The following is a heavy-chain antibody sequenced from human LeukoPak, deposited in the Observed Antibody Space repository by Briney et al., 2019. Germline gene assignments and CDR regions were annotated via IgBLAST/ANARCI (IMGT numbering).Heavy chain of an antibody. CDR3: ARLGPRELLWFGDLLYPSDNWFDP. J-gene: IGHJ5*02. CDR2: INPSNSDT. V-gene: IGHV5-51*01. CDR1: GYNFTSYW. Sequence: GGSLQISCGGSGYNFTSYWIGWVRQLPGKGLEWMGIINPSNSDTRYRPSFQGHVTITADKSISTAYLQWSSLRASDTAMYYCARLGPRELLWFGDLLYPSDNWFDPGGQGTRVTVSS. D-gene: IGHD3-10*01.